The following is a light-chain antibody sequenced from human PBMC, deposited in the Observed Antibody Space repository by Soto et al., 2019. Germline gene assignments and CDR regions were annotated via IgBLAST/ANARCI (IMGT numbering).Light chain of an antibody. J-gene: IGKJ3*01. CDR1: QTIRSY. V-gene: IGKV3-11*01. Sequence: DIVLTQSPATLPLSPGESATLSCRASQTIRSYLAWHQQKPGQAPRLLIYDASKRAPGIPARFSGSGSGTDFTLTISILEPEDFAIYYCQQRSSWPPFTFGPGTKVDIK. CDR2: DAS. CDR3: QQRSSWPPFT.